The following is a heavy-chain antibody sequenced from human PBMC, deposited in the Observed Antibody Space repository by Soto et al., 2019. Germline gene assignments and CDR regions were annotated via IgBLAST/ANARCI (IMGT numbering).Heavy chain of an antibody. D-gene: IGHD4-17*01. Sequence: KTXETLSLTCTVSGGSISSSSYYWGWIRQPPGKGLEWIGSIYYSGSTYYNPSLKSRVTISVDTSKNQFSLKLSSVTAADTAVYYCARHTFLHDYPNWFDPWGQGTLVTVSS. CDR1: GGSISSSSYY. CDR3: ARHTFLHDYPNWFDP. V-gene: IGHV4-39*01. CDR2: IYYSGST. J-gene: IGHJ5*02.